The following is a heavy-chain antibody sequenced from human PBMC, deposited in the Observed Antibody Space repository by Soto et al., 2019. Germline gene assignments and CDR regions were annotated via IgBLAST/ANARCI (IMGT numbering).Heavy chain of an antibody. D-gene: IGHD3-16*01. CDR3: AREGASSYASRHFDN. V-gene: IGHV4-4*07. Sequence: SVTLSLTCTVSSGSMFSYYWSWIRQPAGKGLEWIARIYGSGGTNYNPSLKSRVTMSLDTSKNKFSLRLTSVTAADTAVYYCAREGASSYASRHFDNWGPGTLVAVSS. CDR2: IYGSGGT. CDR1: SGSMFSYY. J-gene: IGHJ4*02.